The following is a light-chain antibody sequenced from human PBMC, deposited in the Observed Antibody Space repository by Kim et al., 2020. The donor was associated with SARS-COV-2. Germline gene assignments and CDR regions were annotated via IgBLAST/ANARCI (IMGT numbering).Light chain of an antibody. CDR3: QQYDDWPLT. CDR1: QNVGSL. Sequence: SVSPGERVILSCRASQNVGSLLAWYQQKPGQAPRLLIFDTSTRATGIPARFSGSGSATEFTLTISGLQSEDFAVYYCQQYDDWPLTFGGGTKLEI. J-gene: IGKJ4*01. V-gene: IGKV3-15*01. CDR2: DTS.